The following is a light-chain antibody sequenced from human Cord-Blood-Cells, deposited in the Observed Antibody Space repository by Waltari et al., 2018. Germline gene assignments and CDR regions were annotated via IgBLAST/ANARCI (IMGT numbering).Light chain of an antibody. CDR3: QQYGSSPPIT. V-gene: IGKV3-20*01. Sequence: EIVLTQSPGTLPLSPGERATLPCRASQSVSSSYLAWYQQKPGQAPRLLIYGASSRATGIPDRFSGSGSGTDFILTISRLEPEDFAVYYCQQYGSSPPITFGQGTRLEIK. J-gene: IGKJ5*01. CDR1: QSVSSSY. CDR2: GAS.